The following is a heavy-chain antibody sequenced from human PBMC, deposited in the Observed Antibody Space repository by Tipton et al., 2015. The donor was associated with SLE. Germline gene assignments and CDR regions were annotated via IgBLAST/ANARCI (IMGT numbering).Heavy chain of an antibody. CDR3: ARNIVVVPAAYGGMDV. CDR2: IYTSGST. V-gene: IGHV4-61*02. Sequence: LRLSCTVSGGSISSGSYYWSWIRQPAGKGLEWIGRIYTSGSTNYNPSLKSRVTISVDTSKNQFSLKLSSVTAADTAVYYCARNIVVVPAAYGGMDVWGQGTTVTVSS. J-gene: IGHJ6*02. CDR1: GGSISSGSYY. D-gene: IGHD2-2*01.